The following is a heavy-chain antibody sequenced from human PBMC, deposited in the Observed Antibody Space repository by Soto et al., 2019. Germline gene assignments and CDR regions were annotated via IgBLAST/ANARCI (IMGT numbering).Heavy chain of an antibody. CDR1: GGTFSSYA. CDR2: IIPIFGTA. J-gene: IGHJ4*02. D-gene: IGHD5-12*01. Sequence: ASVKVSCKASGGTFSSYAISWVRQAPGQGLGWMGGIIPIFGTANYAQKFQGRVTITADESTSTAYMELSSLRSEDTAVYYCAKLPGYSGSIDYWGQGTLVTVSS. V-gene: IGHV1-69*13. CDR3: AKLPGYSGSIDY.